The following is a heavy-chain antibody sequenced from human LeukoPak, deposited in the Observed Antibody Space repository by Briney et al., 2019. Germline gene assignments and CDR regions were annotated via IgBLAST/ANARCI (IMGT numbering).Heavy chain of an antibody. Sequence: PGGSLRLSCAASGFTFSSYSMNWVRQAPGKGLEWVSYISSSSSTIYYADSVKGRFTISRDNAKNSLYLQMNSLRAEDTAVYYCARDQDSSGWAPDYWGQGTLVTVSS. CDR1: GFTFSSYS. V-gene: IGHV3-48*01. D-gene: IGHD6-19*01. J-gene: IGHJ4*02. CDR2: ISSSSSTI. CDR3: ARDQDSSGWAPDY.